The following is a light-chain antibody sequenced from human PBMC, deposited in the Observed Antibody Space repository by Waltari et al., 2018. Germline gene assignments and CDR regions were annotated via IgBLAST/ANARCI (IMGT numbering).Light chain of an antibody. Sequence: DVVLTQSPLSLPVTLGQPASISCRSSESLVHSDGNTYLNWFRQRPGQSPRRLIYLVSERDSGVPDRFSGSGSGTDFTLRISRVEAEDVGVYYCLQGIQWPPHTFGQGTKLEI. CDR3: LQGIQWPPHT. CDR2: LVS. J-gene: IGKJ2*01. CDR1: ESLVHSDGNTY. V-gene: IGKV2-30*02.